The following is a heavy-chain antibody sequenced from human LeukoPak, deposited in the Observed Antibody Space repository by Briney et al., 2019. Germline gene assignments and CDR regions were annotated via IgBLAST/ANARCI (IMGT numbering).Heavy chain of an antibody. J-gene: IGHJ4*02. D-gene: IGHD2-15*01. Sequence: LSLTCTVSGGSLINYYWSWIRQPPGKGLEWVSYITSSGRTTSYADSVKGRFTISRDNAENSLSLQMNSLRAEDTAIYYCARESPHCSGVSCFFDYWGQGTLVTVSS. V-gene: IGHV3-11*01. CDR1: GGSLINYY. CDR2: ITSSGRTT. CDR3: ARESPHCSGVSCFFDY.